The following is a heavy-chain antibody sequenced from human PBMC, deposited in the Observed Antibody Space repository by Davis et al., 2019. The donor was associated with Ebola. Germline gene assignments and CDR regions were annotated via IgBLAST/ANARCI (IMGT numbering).Heavy chain of an antibody. CDR2: ISYDGSNK. Sequence: GESLKISCAASGFTFSSYAMHWVRQAPGKGLEWVAVISYDGSNKYYADSVKGRFTISRDNSKNTLYLQMNSLRAEDTAVYYCARDSYDSSGYYSVYYGMDVWGQGTTVTVSS. D-gene: IGHD3-22*01. CDR1: GFTFSSYA. CDR3: ARDSYDSSGYYSVYYGMDV. J-gene: IGHJ6*02. V-gene: IGHV3-30-3*01.